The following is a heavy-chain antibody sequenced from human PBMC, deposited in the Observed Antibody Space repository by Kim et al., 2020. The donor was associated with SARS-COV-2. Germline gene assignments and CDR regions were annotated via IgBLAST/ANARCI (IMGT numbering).Heavy chain of an antibody. CDR3: AKQFVVVGATGLEIDY. V-gene: IGHV3-23*01. Sequence: GGSLRLSCAASGFTFSSYAMSWVRQAPGKGLEWVSAISGSGGSTYYADSVKGRFTISRDNSKNTLYLQMNSLRAEDTAVYYCAKQFVVVGATGLEIDYWGQGTLVTVSS. J-gene: IGHJ4*02. D-gene: IGHD1-26*01. CDR1: GFTFSSYA. CDR2: ISGSGGST.